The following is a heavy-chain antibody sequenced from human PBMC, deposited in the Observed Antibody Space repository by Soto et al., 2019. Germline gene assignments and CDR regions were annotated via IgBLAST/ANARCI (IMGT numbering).Heavy chain of an antibody. Sequence: PGGSLRLSCAASGFTFSSYGMHWVRQAPGKGLEWVAVISYDGSNKYYTDSVKGRFTISRDNSKNTLYLQMNSLRAEDTAVYYCAKAGGSGGHYYGSGSYIYGMDVWGQGT. J-gene: IGHJ6*02. CDR1: GFTFSSYG. CDR3: AKAGGSGGHYYGSGSYIYGMDV. V-gene: IGHV3-30*18. CDR2: ISYDGSNK. D-gene: IGHD3-10*01.